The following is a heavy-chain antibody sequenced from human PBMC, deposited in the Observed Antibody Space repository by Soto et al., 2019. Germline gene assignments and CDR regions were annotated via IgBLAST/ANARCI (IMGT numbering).Heavy chain of an antibody. Sequence: GGSLRLSCAASGFIFSDHYMDWVRQAPGKGLEWVGRTRNKANSHTTEYAASVKGRFTISRDDSKNSLYLQMNSLKIEDTAVYCCAGATTVTDYWGQGTLVTVSS. D-gene: IGHD4-17*01. V-gene: IGHV3-72*01. CDR3: AGATTVTDY. J-gene: IGHJ4*02. CDR2: TRNKANSHTT. CDR1: GFIFSDHY.